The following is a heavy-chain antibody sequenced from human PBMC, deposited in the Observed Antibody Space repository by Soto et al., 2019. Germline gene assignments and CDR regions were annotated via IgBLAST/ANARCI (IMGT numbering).Heavy chain of an antibody. D-gene: IGHD6-25*01. J-gene: IGHJ4*02. V-gene: IGHV4-31*03. CDR2: IYYSGST. Sequence: SETLSLTCTVSGGSISTGGYYWSYIRQHPGKGLEWIGYIYYSGSTYYNPSLKSRVAISVDTSKNQFSLNLSSVTAADTAVYYCARRFHNQRSFDYWGQGTLVTVSS. CDR1: GGSISTGGYY. CDR3: ARRFHNQRSFDY.